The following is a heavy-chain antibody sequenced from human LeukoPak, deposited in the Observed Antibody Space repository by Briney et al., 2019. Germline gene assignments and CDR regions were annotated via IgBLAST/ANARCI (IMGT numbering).Heavy chain of an antibody. CDR3: ARAGRVWSTSCQWFDP. D-gene: IGHD2-2*01. J-gene: IGHJ5*02. CDR1: GFTFRSYA. Sequence: GGSLRLSCAASGFTFRSYAMHWVRQAPGKGLEWVAVISYDGSNKYYADSVKGRFTISRDNSKNTLYLQMNSLRAEDTAVYYCARAGRVWSTSCQWFDPWGQGTLVTVSS. V-gene: IGHV3-30*01. CDR2: ISYDGSNK.